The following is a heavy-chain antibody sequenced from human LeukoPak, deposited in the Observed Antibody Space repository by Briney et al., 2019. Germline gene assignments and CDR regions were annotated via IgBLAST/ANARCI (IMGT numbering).Heavy chain of an antibody. V-gene: IGHV4-61*02. D-gene: IGHD4-23*01. CDR3: ARGVTVVNFDF. CDR1: GGYISSSSYY. J-gene: IGHJ4*02. CDR2: IYTSGSI. Sequence: KSSETLSLTCTVYGGYISSSSYYWIWIRQPAGKGLEWIGRIYTSGSINYNPSLKSRVTISVDTSKNQFSLKLSSVTAADTAVYYCARGVTVVNFDFWGQGTLVTVSS.